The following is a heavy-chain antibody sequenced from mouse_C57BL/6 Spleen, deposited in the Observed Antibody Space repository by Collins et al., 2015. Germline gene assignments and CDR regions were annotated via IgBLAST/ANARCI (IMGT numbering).Heavy chain of an antibody. CDR1: GYPITSDYA. J-gene: IGHJ1*01. D-gene: IGHD2-4*01. V-gene: IGHV3-2*02. CDR2: ISYSGST. CDR3: AKGYDYDWYFDV. Sequence: DVQLQESGPGLVKPSQSLSLTCTVTGYPITSDYAWNWIRQFPGNKLEWMGYISYSGSTSYNPSLKSRISITRDTSKNQFFLQLNSVTTEDTATYYCAKGYDYDWYFDVWGAGTTVTVSS.